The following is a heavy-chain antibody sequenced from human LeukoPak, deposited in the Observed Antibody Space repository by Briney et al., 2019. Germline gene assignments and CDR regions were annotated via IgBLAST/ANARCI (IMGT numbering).Heavy chain of an antibody. D-gene: IGHD3-22*01. CDR2: ISAYNGNT. V-gene: IGHV1-18*01. CDR3: ARVDYYDSGGCSNWFDP. CDR1: GYTFTSYG. J-gene: IGHJ5*02. Sequence: ASVKVSCKASGYTFTSYGISWVRQAPGQGLEWMGWISAYNGNTNYAQKLQGRVTMTTDTSTSTAYMELRSLRSDDTAVYYCARVDYYDSGGCSNWFDPWGQGTLVTVSS.